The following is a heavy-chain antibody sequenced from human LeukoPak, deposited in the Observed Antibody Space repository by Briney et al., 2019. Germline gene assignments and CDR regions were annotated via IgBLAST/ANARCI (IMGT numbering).Heavy chain of an antibody. J-gene: IGHJ6*02. D-gene: IGHD4-17*01. CDR2: IYYSGST. CDR3: ARDRGDYGDGYGMDV. CDR1: GGXISSGDYY. V-gene: IGHV4-30-4*01. Sequence: SETLSLTCTVSGGXISSGDYYWSWIRQPPGKGLEWIGYIYYSGSTYYNPSLKSRVTISVDTSKNQFSLKLSSVTAADTAVYYCARDRGDYGDGYGMDVWGQGTTVTVSS.